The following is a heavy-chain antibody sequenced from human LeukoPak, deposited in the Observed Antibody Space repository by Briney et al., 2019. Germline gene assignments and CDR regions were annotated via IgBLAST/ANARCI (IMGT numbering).Heavy chain of an antibody. V-gene: IGHV3-33*06. J-gene: IGHJ4*02. CDR1: GFTFSSYG. Sequence: PGRSLRLSCAASGFTFSSYGMHWVRQAPGKGLEGVAVIWYDGSNKYYADSVKGRFTISRDNSKNTLYLQMNSLRAEDTAVYYCAKDSGYYYDSSGASDYWGQGTLVTVSS. CDR2: IWYDGSNK. D-gene: IGHD3-22*01. CDR3: AKDSGYYYDSSGASDY.